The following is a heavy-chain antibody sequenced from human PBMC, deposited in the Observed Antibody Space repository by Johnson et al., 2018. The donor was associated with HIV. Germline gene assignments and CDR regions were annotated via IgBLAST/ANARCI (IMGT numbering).Heavy chain of an antibody. CDR1: GFTVSSNY. J-gene: IGHJ3*02. Sequence: VQLVESGGGLVQPGGSLRLSCAASGFTVSSNYMSWVRQAPGKGLEWVSVIYSGGSTYYADSVKGRFTISRDNAKNSLYLQMNNLRAEDTALYYCARDRGWGDAVDIWGQGTMVTVSS. CDR2: IYSGGST. V-gene: IGHV3-66*01. D-gene: IGHD3-10*01. CDR3: ARDRGWGDAVDI.